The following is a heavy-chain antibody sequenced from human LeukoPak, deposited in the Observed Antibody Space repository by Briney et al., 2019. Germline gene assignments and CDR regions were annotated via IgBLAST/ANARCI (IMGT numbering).Heavy chain of an antibody. CDR1: GFSFSSYA. J-gene: IGHJ4*02. D-gene: IGHD6-19*01. V-gene: IGHV3-23*01. Sequence: GGSLRLSCAASGFSFSSYAMNWVRQAPGKGLEWVSTMSDSGSNTYYVDSVKGRFTISRDNSKNTVYLQMNSLRAEDTAVYYCAKGRIAVAGTDFDFWGQGTLVTVSS. CDR2: MSDSGSNT. CDR3: AKGRIAVAGTDFDF.